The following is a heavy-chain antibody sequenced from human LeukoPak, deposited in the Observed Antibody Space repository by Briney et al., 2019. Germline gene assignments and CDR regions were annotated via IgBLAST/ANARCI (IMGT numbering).Heavy chain of an antibody. D-gene: IGHD1-26*01. CDR3: ARWDFSTPWDY. Sequence: ASVKVSCKASGYTFTGYYMHWVRQAPGQGLEWMGWINPNSGGTNYAQKFQGRVTMARDTSISTAYMELSRLRSNDTAVYYCARWDFSTPWDYWGQGTLVTVSS. V-gene: IGHV1-2*02. CDR2: INPNSGGT. J-gene: IGHJ4*02. CDR1: GYTFTGYY.